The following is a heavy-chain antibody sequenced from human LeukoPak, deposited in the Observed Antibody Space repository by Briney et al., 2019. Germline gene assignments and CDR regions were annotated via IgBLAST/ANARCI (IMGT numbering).Heavy chain of an antibody. CDR1: GFTFSSYG. D-gene: IGHD3-22*01. V-gene: IGHV3-23*01. CDR2: ISGSGGST. Sequence: PGGSLRLSCAASGFTFSSYGMSWVRQAPGKGLEWVSGISGSGGSTYYADSVKGRFTISRDNSKNTLYLQMNSLRAEDTAVYYCAKLGSRYYYDSSGYYLDYWGQGTLVTVSS. J-gene: IGHJ4*02. CDR3: AKLGSRYYYDSSGYYLDY.